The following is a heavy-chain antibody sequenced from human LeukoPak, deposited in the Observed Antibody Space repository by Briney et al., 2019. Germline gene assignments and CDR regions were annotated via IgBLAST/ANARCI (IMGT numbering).Heavy chain of an antibody. CDR3: ARDKHIGAAGGGWFDP. CDR2: ISSSSSTI. J-gene: IGHJ5*02. CDR1: GFTFSSYN. V-gene: IGHV3-48*02. D-gene: IGHD6-13*01. Sequence: GGSLRLSCAASGFTFSSYNMNWVRQAPGKGLEWVSYISSSSSTIYYADSVKGRFTISRDNAKNSPYLQMNSLRDEDTAVYYCARDKHIGAAGGGWFDPWGQGTLVTVSS.